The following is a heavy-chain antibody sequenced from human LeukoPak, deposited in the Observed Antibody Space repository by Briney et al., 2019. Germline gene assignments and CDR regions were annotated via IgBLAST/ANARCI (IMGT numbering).Heavy chain of an antibody. J-gene: IGHJ2*01. Sequence: GGSLRLSCTTSGFIFDDYGMSWVRQAPGKGLEWVSGINWNGGTTDYADSVKGRFTISRDNAKNSLLLQMNRLRAEDTAFYYCVRGAGNYYFDFWGRGTLVTVSS. CDR3: VRGAGNYYFDF. D-gene: IGHD3-10*01. V-gene: IGHV3-20*04. CDR2: INWNGGTT. CDR1: GFIFDDYG.